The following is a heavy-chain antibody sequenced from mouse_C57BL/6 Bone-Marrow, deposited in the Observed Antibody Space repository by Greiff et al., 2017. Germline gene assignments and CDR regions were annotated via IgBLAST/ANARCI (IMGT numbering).Heavy chain of an antibody. CDR2: IWRGGST. CDR1: GFSLTSYG. D-gene: IGHD1-1*01. Sequence: QVQLKESGLGLVQPSQSLSITCTVPGFSLTSYGVHWVRQSPGKGLEWLGVIWRGGSTVYNAAFMSRLSITKDTSKSQVFFKMNSLQANDNAIYYCAKGITTVPYAYWGQGTLVTVSA. J-gene: IGHJ3*01. V-gene: IGHV2-5*01. CDR3: AKGITTVPYAY.